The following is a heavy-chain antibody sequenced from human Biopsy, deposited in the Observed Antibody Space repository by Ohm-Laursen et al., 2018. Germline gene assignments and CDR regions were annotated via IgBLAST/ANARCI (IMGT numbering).Heavy chain of an antibody. CDR3: ARGSLKMDY. D-gene: IGHD3-9*01. CDR2: IYPGGST. J-gene: IGHJ4*02. Sequence: SETLSLTCDVSGGDINNYYWSWIRQPAGKGLEWIGRIYPGGSTNYNPSLKSRVTVSVDTSKKQLSLRLRSVTAADTAVYYCARGSLKMDYWGQGTLVTVSS. CDR1: GGDINNYY. V-gene: IGHV4-4*07.